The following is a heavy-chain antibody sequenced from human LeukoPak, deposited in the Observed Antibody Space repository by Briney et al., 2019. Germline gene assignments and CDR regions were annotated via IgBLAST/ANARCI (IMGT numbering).Heavy chain of an antibody. CDR2: VYYDGTT. Sequence: SETLSLTCTVSGGPFSTYYWSWIRQPPGKGLEWIGFVYYDGTTNYNPSLKSRVTISADTSKSQISLKLSSVTAADTAVYYCARGVVGLVSGMDVWGQGTTVTVSS. CDR1: GGPFSTYY. J-gene: IGHJ6*02. D-gene: IGHD2-15*01. V-gene: IGHV4-59*01. CDR3: ARGVVGLVSGMDV.